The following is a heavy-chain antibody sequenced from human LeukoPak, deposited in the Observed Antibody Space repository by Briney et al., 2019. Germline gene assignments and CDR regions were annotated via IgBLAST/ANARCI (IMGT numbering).Heavy chain of an antibody. CDR1: GFTFSSYS. CDR3: ARFHCSSSSCSASRYYYYYIDV. CDR2: ISSGSNFI. J-gene: IGHJ6*03. Sequence: GGSLRLSCAASGFTFSSYSMNWVRQAPGKGLEWVSSISSGSNFIYYADSVRGRFTISRDNSKNSLYLQMNSLRAEDTAVYYCARFHCSSSSCSASRYYYYYIDVWGKGTTVTVSS. V-gene: IGHV3-21*01. D-gene: IGHD2-2*01.